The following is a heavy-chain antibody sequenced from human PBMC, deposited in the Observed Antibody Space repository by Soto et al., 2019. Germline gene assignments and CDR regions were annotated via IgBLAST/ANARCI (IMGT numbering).Heavy chain of an antibody. J-gene: IGHJ4*02. D-gene: IGHD6-19*01. Sequence: EVQLVESGGGLVQPGGSLRHSCAASGFTFSTYWMHWVRQTPGKGLVWVSRINGDGSTTNYADSVKGRLTISRDNAKNTLYLQMNSLRDEDTAVYYYDRGLSGRYGFDYWGQGTLVTVSS. CDR1: GFTFSTYW. CDR2: INGDGSTT. V-gene: IGHV3-74*01. CDR3: DRGLSGRYGFDY.